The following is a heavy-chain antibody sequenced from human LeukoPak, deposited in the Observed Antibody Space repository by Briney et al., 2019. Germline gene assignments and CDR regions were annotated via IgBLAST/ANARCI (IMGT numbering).Heavy chain of an antibody. Sequence: GGSLRLSCAASGFTFSSYGMHWVRQAPGKGLDCVAVIWYDGSNKYYADSVKGRFTISRDNSKKTLYLQMNGLRAEDTAVYYCARDNYGGNPGLWGQGTLVTVSS. J-gene: IGHJ4*02. CDR1: GFTFSSYG. D-gene: IGHD4-23*01. V-gene: IGHV3-33*01. CDR3: ARDNYGGNPGL. CDR2: IWYDGSNK.